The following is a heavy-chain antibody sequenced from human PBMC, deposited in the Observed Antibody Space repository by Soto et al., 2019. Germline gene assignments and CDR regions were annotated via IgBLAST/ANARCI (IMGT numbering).Heavy chain of an antibody. CDR2: INHSGST. D-gene: IGHD6-13*01. Sequence: SETLSLTCAVYGGSFSGYYWSWIRQPPGKGLEWIGEINHSGSTNYNPSLKSRVTISVDTSKNQFSLKLSSVTAADTAVYYCARVGSGYSSSWEFRTVVYFDYWGQGTLVTVSS. V-gene: IGHV4-34*01. CDR1: GGSFSGYY. J-gene: IGHJ4*02. CDR3: ARVGSGYSSSWEFRTVVYFDY.